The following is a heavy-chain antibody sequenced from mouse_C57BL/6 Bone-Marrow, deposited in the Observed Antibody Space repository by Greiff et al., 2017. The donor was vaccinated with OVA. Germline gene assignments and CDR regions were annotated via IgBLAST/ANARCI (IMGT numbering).Heavy chain of an antibody. CDR2: IYPSSGNT. CDR1: GYTFTSYG. D-gene: IGHD2-2*01. CDR3: ARDEGLGFDY. V-gene: IGHV1-81*01. J-gene: IGHJ2*01. Sequence: QVQLQQSGAVLARPGASVKLSCKASGYTFTSYGISWVKQRTGQGLEWIGEIYPSSGNTYYNEKFKGKATLTADKSSSTAYMELRSLTSEDSAVYFCARDEGLGFDYWCQGTTLTVSS.